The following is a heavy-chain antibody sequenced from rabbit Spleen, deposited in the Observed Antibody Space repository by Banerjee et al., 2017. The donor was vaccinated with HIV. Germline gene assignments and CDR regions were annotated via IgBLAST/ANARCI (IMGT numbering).Heavy chain of an antibody. CDR1: GFDFTSTYY. D-gene: IGHD8-1*01. V-gene: IGHV1S40*01. CDR2: IYAGRSGST. J-gene: IGHJ4*01. Sequence: LVEYGGDLVQPGASLTLTCTASGFDFTSTYYMCWVRQAPGKGLEWIACIYAGRSGSTYSASWAKGRFTISKTSSTTVTLQMTSLTAADTATYFCARNGAGSNYAFNFWGPGTLVTVS. CDR3: ARNGAGSNYAFNF.